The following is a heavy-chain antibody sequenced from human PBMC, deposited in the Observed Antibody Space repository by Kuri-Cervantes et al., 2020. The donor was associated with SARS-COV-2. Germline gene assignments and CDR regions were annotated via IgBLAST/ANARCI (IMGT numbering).Heavy chain of an antibody. CDR3: ARGPAHDFWSGYRFDY. D-gene: IGHD3-3*01. V-gene: IGHV4-38-2*02. CDR1: GYSISSGYY. J-gene: IGHJ4*02. CDR2: IYHSGST. Sequence: SETLSLTCTVSGYSISSGYYWGWIRQPPGKGLEWIESIYHSGSTYYNPSLKSRVTISVDTSKNQFSLKLSSVTAADTAVYYCARGPAHDFWSGYRFDYWGQGTLVTVSS.